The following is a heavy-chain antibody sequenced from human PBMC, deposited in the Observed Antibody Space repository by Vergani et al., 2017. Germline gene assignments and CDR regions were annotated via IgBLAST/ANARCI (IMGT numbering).Heavy chain of an antibody. CDR3: ARVMYRDEASTGYRLEGMDI. V-gene: IGHV4-38-2*01. CDR2: IYHSGST. J-gene: IGHJ6*02. Sequence: QVQLQESGPGLVKPSETLSLTCAVSGYSISSAFYWGWIRQSPGKGLEWIGTIYHSGSTYYNPSLNSRVTMSVDTSKNQFSLKLRSVTAADTAVYFCARVMYRDEASTGYRLEGMDIWGQGTTVTISS. CDR1: GYSISSAFY. D-gene: IGHD3-9*01.